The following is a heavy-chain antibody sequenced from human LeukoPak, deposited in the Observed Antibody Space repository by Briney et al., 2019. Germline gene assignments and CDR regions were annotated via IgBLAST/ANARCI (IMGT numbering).Heavy chain of an antibody. Sequence: ASVKVSCKASGYTFTSHAMNWVRQAPGQGLEWMGWVNTNTGNPTYAQGFTGRFVFSLDTSVSTAYLQISSLKAEDTAVYYCARGGSSSFYYYYMDVWGKGTTVTVSS. J-gene: IGHJ6*03. CDR3: ARGGSSSFYYYYMDV. D-gene: IGHD6-6*01. CDR1: GYTFTSHA. V-gene: IGHV7-4-1*02. CDR2: VNTNTGNP.